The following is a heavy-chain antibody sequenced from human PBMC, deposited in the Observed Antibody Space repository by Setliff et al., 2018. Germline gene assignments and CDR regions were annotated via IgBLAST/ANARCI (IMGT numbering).Heavy chain of an antibody. CDR2: IIPIFGTT. Sequence: GASVKVSCKASGGSFSTYAISWARQAPGQGLEWMGVIIPIFGTTNNAQKFQGRVTITADESTSTAYMELSSLRSEDTAVYYCARGGRGYSYGPRKFPFDYWGQGTLVTVSS. J-gene: IGHJ4*02. CDR3: ARGGRGYSYGPRKFPFDY. D-gene: IGHD5-18*01. V-gene: IGHV1-69*13. CDR1: GGSFSTYA.